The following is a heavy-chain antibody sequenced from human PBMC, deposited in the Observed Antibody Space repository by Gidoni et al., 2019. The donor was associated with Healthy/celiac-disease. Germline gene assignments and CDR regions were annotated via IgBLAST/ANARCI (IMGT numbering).Heavy chain of an antibody. CDR2: RKQDGSEK. J-gene: IGHJ4*02. CDR3: ARDLSSGWYGADY. CDR1: GFTFSSYW. Sequence: EVQLVESGGGLVQPGGSLRLSCAASGFTFSSYWMSWVRQAPGKGLEWVANRKQDGSEKYYVDSVKGRFTISRDNAKNSLYLQMNSLRAEDTAVYYCARDLSSGWYGADYWGQGTLVTVSS. V-gene: IGHV3-7*03. D-gene: IGHD6-19*01.